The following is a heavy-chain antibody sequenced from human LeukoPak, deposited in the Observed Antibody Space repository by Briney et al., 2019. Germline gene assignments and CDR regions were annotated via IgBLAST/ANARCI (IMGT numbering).Heavy chain of an antibody. V-gene: IGHV3-30*02. CDR2: IRYDGSNK. CDR1: GFTFSSYG. J-gene: IGHJ4*02. Sequence: PGGSLRLSCAASGFTFSSYGMHWVRQAPGKGLEWVAFIRYDGSNKYYADSVKGRFTISRDNSKNTLYLQMNSLRAEDTAVYYCAKDTYNWNSFTDYWGQGTLVTVSS. CDR3: AKDTYNWNSFTDY. D-gene: IGHD1-7*01.